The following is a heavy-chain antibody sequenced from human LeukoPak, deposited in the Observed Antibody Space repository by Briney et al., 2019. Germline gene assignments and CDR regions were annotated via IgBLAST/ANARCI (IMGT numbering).Heavy chain of an antibody. Sequence: GGSLRLSCAASGFTFSSYAMSWVRQAPGKALEWVSGISGGGGSTYYADSVKGRFTISRDNSKNTLYLQMNSLRAEDTAVYYCAKDYSSSLTNWFDPWGQGTLVTVPS. CDR3: AKDYSSSLTNWFDP. V-gene: IGHV3-23*01. J-gene: IGHJ5*02. CDR1: GFTFSSYA. D-gene: IGHD6-6*01. CDR2: ISGGGGST.